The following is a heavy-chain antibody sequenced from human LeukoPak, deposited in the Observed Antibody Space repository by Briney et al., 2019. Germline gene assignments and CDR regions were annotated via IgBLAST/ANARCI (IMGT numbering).Heavy chain of an antibody. CDR2: VNHSGYT. J-gene: IGHJ4*02. CDR3: ARQLYGSDH. Sequence: SETLSLTCAVYGGTLSGYYWSWIRQSPEKGLEWIGEVNHSGYTNYNPSLKSRVTISVDTSKNQSSLKLSSVTAADTAVYYCARQLYGSDHWGQGTLVTVSS. V-gene: IGHV4-34*01. CDR1: GGTLSGYY. D-gene: IGHD4-17*01.